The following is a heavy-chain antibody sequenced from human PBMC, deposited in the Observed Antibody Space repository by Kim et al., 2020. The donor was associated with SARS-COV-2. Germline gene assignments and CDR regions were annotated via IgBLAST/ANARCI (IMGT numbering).Heavy chain of an antibody. CDR3: ARDPYYYGSGSYPFDF. J-gene: IGHJ4*02. Sequence: SETLSLTCTVSGGSISSGGYYWSWIRQHPGKGLEWIGYIYYSGSTYYNPPLKSRVTISVDTSKNQFSLKLSSVTAADTAVYYCARDPYYYGSGSYPFDFWGQGTLVTVSS. D-gene: IGHD3-10*01. V-gene: IGHV4-31*03. CDR1: GGSISSGGYY. CDR2: IYYSGST.